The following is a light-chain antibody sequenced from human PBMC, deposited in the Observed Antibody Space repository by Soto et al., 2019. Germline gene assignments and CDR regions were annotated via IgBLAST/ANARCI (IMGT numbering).Light chain of an antibody. V-gene: IGKV1-27*01. Sequence: DIQMTHSPSSLSAPVLYRVTITCRASQGISNYLAWYQQKPGKVPKLLIYAASTLQSGVPSRFSGSGSGTDFTLTISSLQPEDVATYYCQKYYSALWTFGQGTKVDI. CDR3: QKYYSALWT. CDR2: AAS. CDR1: QGISNY. J-gene: IGKJ1*01.